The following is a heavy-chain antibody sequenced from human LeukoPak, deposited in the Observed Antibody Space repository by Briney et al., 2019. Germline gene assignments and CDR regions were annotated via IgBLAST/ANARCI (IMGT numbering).Heavy chain of an antibody. CDR1: GYSISSGYY. D-gene: IGHD1-7*01. CDR2: VYHSGST. J-gene: IGHJ6*03. Sequence: SETLSLTCTVSGYSISSGYYWGWIRQPPGKGLEWIGSVYHSGSTYYNPSLKSRVTISVDTSKNQFSLKLSSVTAADTAVYYCARLSSGTPTELYYYYYMDVWGKGTTVTVSS. CDR3: ARLSSGTPTELYYYYYMDV. V-gene: IGHV4-38-2*02.